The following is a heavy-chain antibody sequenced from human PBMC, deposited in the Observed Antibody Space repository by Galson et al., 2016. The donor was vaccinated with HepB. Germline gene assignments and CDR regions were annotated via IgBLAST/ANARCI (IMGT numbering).Heavy chain of an antibody. Sequence: ETLSLTCTVSGGSISSSSYYWGWVRQPPGKGLEWIGSIYYSGSTYYNPSLKSRVTISVDTSKNHFSLKLSSVTPEDTAVYYCARAEANWDGGGDNWFDPWGQGTLVTVSS. J-gene: IGHJ5*02. V-gene: IGHV4-39*02. CDR3: ARAEANWDGGGDNWFDP. D-gene: IGHD2-21*01. CDR2: IYYSGST. CDR1: GGSISSSSYY.